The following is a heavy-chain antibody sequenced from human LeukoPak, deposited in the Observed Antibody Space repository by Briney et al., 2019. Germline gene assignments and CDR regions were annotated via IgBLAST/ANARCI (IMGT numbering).Heavy chain of an antibody. CDR2: ISAYNGNT. V-gene: IGHV1-18*01. J-gene: IGHJ4*02. CDR3: ASLYCSGGSCYLGFDY. CDR1: GGTFSSYA. Sequence: ASVKVSCKASGGTFSSYAISWVRQAPGQGLEWMGWISAYNGNTNYAQKLQGRVTVTTDTSTSTAYMELRSLRSDDTAVYYCASLYCSGGSCYLGFDYWGQGTLVTVSS. D-gene: IGHD2-15*01.